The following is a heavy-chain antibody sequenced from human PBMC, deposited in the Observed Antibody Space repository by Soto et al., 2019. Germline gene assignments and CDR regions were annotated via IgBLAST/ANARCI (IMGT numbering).Heavy chain of an antibody. CDR2: IYSGGST. D-gene: IGHD6-13*01. CDR3: ETEGIAAAGFSDY. CDR1: GFTFSSNY. J-gene: IGHJ4*02. Sequence: XVSLRLSCAASGFTFSSNYMSWVRQAPGKGLEWVSVIYSGGSTYYADSVKGRFTISRDNSKNTLYLQMNSLRAEDTAVYYCETEGIAAAGFSDYWGQGTLVTVYS. V-gene: IGHV3-53*01.